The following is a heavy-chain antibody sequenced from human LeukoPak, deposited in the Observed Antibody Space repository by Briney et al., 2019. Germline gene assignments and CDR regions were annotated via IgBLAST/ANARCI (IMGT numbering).Heavy chain of an antibody. CDR1: GGTFSSYA. D-gene: IGHD4-11*01. Sequence: SVKVSCKASGGTFSSYAISWVRQAPGQGLEWMGGIIPIFGTANYAQKFQDRVAITADEITSTVYMELSSLRSEDTAVYYCARKDRLPQNNWFDPWGQGTLVTVSS. CDR3: ARKDRLPQNNWFDP. CDR2: IIPIFGTA. V-gene: IGHV1-69*13. J-gene: IGHJ5*02.